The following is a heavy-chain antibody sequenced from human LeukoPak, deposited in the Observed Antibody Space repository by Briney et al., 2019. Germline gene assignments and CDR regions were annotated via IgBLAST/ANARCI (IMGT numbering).Heavy chain of an antibody. J-gene: IGHJ4*02. CDR3: ARVRYSGYDPFDY. CDR2: INPNSGGT. CDR1: GYTFTGYY. D-gene: IGHD5-12*01. V-gene: IGHV1-2*02. Sequence: ASVKVSCKASGYTFTGYYMHWVRQAPGQGLEWMGWINPNSGGTNYAQKFQGRVTMTRDTSISTAYMELSRLRSDDTAVYYCARVRYSGYDPFDYWGQGTLVTVSS.